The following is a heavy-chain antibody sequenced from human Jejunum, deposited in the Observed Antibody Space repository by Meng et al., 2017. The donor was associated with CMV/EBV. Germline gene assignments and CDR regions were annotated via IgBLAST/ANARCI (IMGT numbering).Heavy chain of an antibody. Sequence: AFEFRFRRCWVGGVPQAQGRGLGWVANKKDDGTGSQYVDFVKGRFIISRDNAQNSLYLKMTSLRVDDTAMYFCEGGDGYWGRGTLVTVSS. J-gene: IGHJ4*02. CDR1: EFRFRRCW. CDR2: KKDDGTGS. CDR3: EGGDGY. V-gene: IGHV3-7*04.